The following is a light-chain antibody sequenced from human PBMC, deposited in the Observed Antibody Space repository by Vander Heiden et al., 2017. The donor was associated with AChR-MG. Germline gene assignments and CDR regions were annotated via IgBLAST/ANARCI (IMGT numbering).Light chain of an antibody. J-gene: IGLJ2*01. Sequence: QPVLTQPPSSSASPGESASLTCTLPRYINVGSYNIYWYQQKPGSPPRYLLYYYSDSDKGQGSGVPSRFSGSKDASANTGILLISGLQSEDEADYYCMIWPSNAVVFGGGTKLTVL. CDR2: YYSDSDK. CDR1: RYINVGSYN. V-gene: IGLV5-37*01. CDR3: MIWPSNAVV.